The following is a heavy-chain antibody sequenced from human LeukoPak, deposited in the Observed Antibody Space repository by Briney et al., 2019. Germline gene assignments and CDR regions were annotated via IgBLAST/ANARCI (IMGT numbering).Heavy chain of an antibody. Sequence: ASVKVSCRASGYTFTDYYMHWVRQAPGQGLEWMEWIDPNNGVTKYAQKFQDRVAMTRDTSISTAYMDLSRLTSDDTAVYYCARRPSSEGYWGQGPLVTVSS. CDR2: IDPNNGVT. J-gene: IGHJ4*02. V-gene: IGHV1-2*02. CDR1: GYTFTDYY. CDR3: ARRPSSEGY.